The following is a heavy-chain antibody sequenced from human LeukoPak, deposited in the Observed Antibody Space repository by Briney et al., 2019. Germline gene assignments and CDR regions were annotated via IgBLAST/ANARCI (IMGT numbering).Heavy chain of an antibody. V-gene: IGHV3-74*01. CDR3: ARDWVSSSGYYYGCDAFDI. CDR2: INSDGSST. D-gene: IGHD3-22*01. Sequence: RGSLRLSCAAAGFTFSSYWMHLVRHAPGKGLVWVSRINSDGSSTSYADSVKGRFTISRDNGKNTMYLQMISLRAEDTAVYYCARDWVSSSGYYYGCDAFDIWGQGTMVTVSS. J-gene: IGHJ3*02. CDR1: GFTFSSYW.